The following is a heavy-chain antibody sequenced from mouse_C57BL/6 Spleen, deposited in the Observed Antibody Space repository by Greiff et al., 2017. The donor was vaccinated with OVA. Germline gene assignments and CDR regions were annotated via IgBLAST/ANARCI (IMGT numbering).Heavy chain of an antibody. Sequence: QVQLKQPGAELVKPGASVKMSCTASGYTFTSYWITWVKQRPGQGLEWIGAIYPGSGSTNYNEKFKSKVTLTVDTSSSTAYMQLSSLTSEDSSVYYCARDYGSSYWYFDVWGTGTTVTVSS. CDR2: IYPGSGST. J-gene: IGHJ1*03. CDR3: ARDYGSSYWYFDV. D-gene: IGHD1-1*01. V-gene: IGHV1-55*01. CDR1: GYTFTSYW.